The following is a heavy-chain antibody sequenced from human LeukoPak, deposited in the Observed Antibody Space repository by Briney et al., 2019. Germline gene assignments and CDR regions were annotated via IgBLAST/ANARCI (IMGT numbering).Heavy chain of an antibody. CDR3: TRRLDE. V-gene: IGHV3-7*01. CDR2: INQDGSEK. Sequence: PGGSLRLSCVESGFTFRSPWMAWLRQAPEKGLEWVANINQDGSEKNCLDSVKGRFTISRDNAQNSLYLQMNGLRVEDTAVYYCTRRLDEWGQGTLVTVSS. D-gene: IGHD3-16*01. J-gene: IGHJ4*02. CDR1: GFTFRSPW.